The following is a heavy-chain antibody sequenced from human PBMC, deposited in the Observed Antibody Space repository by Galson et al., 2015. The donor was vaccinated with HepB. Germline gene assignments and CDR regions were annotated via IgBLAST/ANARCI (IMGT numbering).Heavy chain of an antibody. CDR2: FDPEDGET. CDR1: GYTLTELS. CDR3: ATSSSDWNRGVYYYYGMDV. V-gene: IGHV1-24*01. J-gene: IGHJ6*02. D-gene: IGHD1-1*01. Sequence: SVKVSCKVSGYTLTELSMHWVRQAPGKGLEWMGGFDPEDGETIYAQKFQGRVTMTEDTSTDTAYMELSSLRSEDTAVYYCATSSSDWNRGVYYYYGMDVWGQGTTVTVSS.